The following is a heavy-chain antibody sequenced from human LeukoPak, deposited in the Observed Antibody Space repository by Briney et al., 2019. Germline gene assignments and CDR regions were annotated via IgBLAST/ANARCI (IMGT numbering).Heavy chain of an antibody. CDR1: GYTFTSYY. V-gene: IGHV1-8*01. CDR3: ARVSSRYPLSVSGY. J-gene: IGHJ4*02. D-gene: IGHD3-10*01. Sequence: GASVKVSCKASGYTFTSYYINWVRQATGQGLEWMGWMNPNSGNTGYAQKFQGRVTMTRNTSISTAYMELSSLRSEDTAVYYCARVSSRYPLSVSGYWGQGTLVTVSS. CDR2: MNPNSGNT.